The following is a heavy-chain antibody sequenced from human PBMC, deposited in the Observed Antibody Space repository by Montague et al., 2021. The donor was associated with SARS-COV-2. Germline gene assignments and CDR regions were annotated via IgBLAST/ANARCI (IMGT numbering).Heavy chain of an antibody. V-gene: IGHV2-70*11. CDR1: GFSLSTSGMC. D-gene: IGHD2/OR15-2a*01. CDR2: IDWDDDK. J-gene: IGHJ1*01. Sequence: PPLVKPTQTLTLTCTFSGFSLSTSGMCVSWILQPPGKALEWLARIDWDDDKYYSTSLKTRLTISKDTSKNQVVLTMTNMDPVDTATYYCTHTLDEYARPEYFHHWGQGTLVTVSS. CDR3: THTLDEYARPEYFHH.